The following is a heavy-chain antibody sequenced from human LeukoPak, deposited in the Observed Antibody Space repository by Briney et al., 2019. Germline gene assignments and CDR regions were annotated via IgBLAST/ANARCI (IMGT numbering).Heavy chain of an antibody. CDR3: AGSSGWLFDY. J-gene: IGHJ4*02. CDR2: IKEDGSQI. CDR1: GFTFSKYW. D-gene: IGHD6-19*01. V-gene: IGHV3-7*01. Sequence: PGGSLRLSCAGTGFTFSKYWMNWVRQAPGKGLEWVANIKEDGSQIHYADSVKGRFTISRDNPKNSVSLQMNSLRAEDTAVYYCAGSSGWLFDYWGQGTLVAVSS.